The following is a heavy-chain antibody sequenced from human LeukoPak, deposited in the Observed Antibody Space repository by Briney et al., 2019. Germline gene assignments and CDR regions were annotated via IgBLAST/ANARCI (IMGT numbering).Heavy chain of an antibody. D-gene: IGHD1-26*01. J-gene: IGHJ6*02. CDR3: ARDMVGATYYYYYYGMDV. V-gene: IGHV3-23*01. Sequence: GGSLRLSCAASGFTFSSYWMSWVRQAPGKGLEWVSAISGSGGSTYYADSVKGRFSISRDNSKNTLYLQMNSLRAEDTAVYYCARDMVGATYYYYYYGMDVWGQGTTVTVSS. CDR2: ISGSGGST. CDR1: GFTFSSYW.